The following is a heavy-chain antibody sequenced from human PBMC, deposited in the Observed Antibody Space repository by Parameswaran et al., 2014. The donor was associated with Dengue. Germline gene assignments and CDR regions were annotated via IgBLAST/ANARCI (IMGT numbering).Heavy chain of an antibody. D-gene: IGHD3-3*01. CDR2: ISSNGGST. J-gene: IGHJ4*02. Sequence: GESLKISCSASGFTFSSYAMHWVRQAPGKGLEYVSAISSNGGSTYYADSVKGRFTISRDNSKNTLYLQMSSLRAEDTAVYYCVRTRGTILTYFDYWGQGTLVTVSS. CDR3: VRTRGTILTYFDY. V-gene: IGHV3-64D*06. CDR1: GFTFSSYA.